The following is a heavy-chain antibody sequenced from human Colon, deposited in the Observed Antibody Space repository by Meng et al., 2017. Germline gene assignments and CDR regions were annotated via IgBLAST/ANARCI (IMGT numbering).Heavy chain of an antibody. V-gene: IGHV4-61*01. Sequence: QGQLQESGPGLVRPSGTLSLPCNSSGVSVKSGIYYWNWIRQPPGKTLEWIGYIYSSGSTTYNPSLKSRVTISLDTPKNQFSLKLTSVTAADTAVYYCAREGPIAVAGYDYWGQGTLVTVSS. CDR3: AREGPIAVAGYDY. D-gene: IGHD6-19*01. CDR2: IYSSGST. J-gene: IGHJ4*02. CDR1: GVSVKSGIYY.